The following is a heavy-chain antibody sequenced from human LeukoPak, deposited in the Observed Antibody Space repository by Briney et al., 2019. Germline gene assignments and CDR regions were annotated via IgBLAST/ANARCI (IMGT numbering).Heavy chain of an antibody. J-gene: IGHJ3*02. D-gene: IGHD1-1*01. CDR2: VYYTGST. CDR1: GGSISSYY. CDR3: ARRVARTGIYAFDI. Sequence: SETLSLTCTVSGGSISSYYWSWIRQPPGKGLEWIGYVYYTGSTNYNPSLKSRVTMSVDTSKIQFSLKLSSVTAADTAVYYCARRVARTGIYAFDIWGQGTMVTVSS. V-gene: IGHV4-59*01.